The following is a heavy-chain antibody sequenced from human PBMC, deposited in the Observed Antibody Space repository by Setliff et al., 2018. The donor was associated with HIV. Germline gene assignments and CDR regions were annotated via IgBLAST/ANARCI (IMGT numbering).Heavy chain of an antibody. CDR3: ARAGDYYDTRNYLTRGPTAFDI. V-gene: IGHV4-59*11. Sequence: ASETLSLTCTVSGGSISRLYWTWIRQPPGKGLEWIGYISYNGKTDYNSSLKNRVTLSVDTSNNQFSLMMTSVTAADTAVYYCARAGDYYDTRNYLTRGPTAFDIWGQWTMVTVSS. J-gene: IGHJ3*02. CDR1: GGSISRLY. D-gene: IGHD3-22*01. CDR2: ISYNGKT.